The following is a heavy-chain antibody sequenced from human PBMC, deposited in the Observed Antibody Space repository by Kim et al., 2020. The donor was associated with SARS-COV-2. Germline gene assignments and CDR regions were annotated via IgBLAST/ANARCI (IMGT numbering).Heavy chain of an antibody. J-gene: IGHJ4*02. V-gene: IGHV3-23*01. Sequence: YYADSGKGRFTISRDNSKNTLYLQMNSLRAEDTAVYYCAKDGQELGTFLGWGQGTLVTVSS. D-gene: IGHD6-13*01. CDR3: AKDGQELGTFLG.